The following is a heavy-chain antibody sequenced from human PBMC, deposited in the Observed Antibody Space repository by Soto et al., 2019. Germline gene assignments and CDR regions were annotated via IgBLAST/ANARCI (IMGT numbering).Heavy chain of an antibody. V-gene: IGHV1-18*01. CDR1: GYTFTSYG. J-gene: IGHJ5*02. Sequence: ASVKVSCKASGYTFTSYGITWVRQAPGQGLEWMGWISTYNGITNYEQKLQGRVTMTTDTSTSTAYMELRSLRSDDTAVYYCARSLGYSSSDWFDPWGQGTLVTVSS. CDR3: ARSLGYSSSDWFDP. D-gene: IGHD6-6*01. CDR2: ISTYNGIT.